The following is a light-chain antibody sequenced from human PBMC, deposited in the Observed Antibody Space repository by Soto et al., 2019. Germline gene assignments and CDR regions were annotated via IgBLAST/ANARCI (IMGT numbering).Light chain of an antibody. J-gene: IGKJ4*01. CDR1: QYISNW. CDR3: QQYNSVSGT. CDR2: DAS. Sequence: DIQMTQSPSALSASVGDRVIITCRARQYISNWVAWYQQKPGKAPKLLIYDASTLERGVPSRFTGSSSGTEFTLTISGLQPNDFASYSCQQYNSVSGTFGGGTKVEIK. V-gene: IGKV1-5*01.